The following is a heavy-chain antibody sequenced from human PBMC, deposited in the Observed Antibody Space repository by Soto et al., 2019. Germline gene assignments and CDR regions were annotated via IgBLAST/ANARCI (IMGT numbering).Heavy chain of an antibody. CDR2: ISAYNGNT. V-gene: IGHV1-18*01. CDR1: GYTFTSYG. D-gene: IGHD5-18*01. J-gene: IGHJ6*02. Sequence: QVQLVQSGAEVKKPGASVKVSCRASGYTFTSYGISWVRQAPGQGLEWMGWISAYNGNTNYAQKLQGRVTMTTDTSTSTAYMELRSLRSDDTAVYYCAREGYSYGSYYYYGMDVWGQGTTVTVSS. CDR3: AREGYSYGSYYYYGMDV.